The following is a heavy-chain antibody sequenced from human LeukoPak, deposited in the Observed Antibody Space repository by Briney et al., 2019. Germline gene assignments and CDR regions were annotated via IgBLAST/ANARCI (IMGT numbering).Heavy chain of an antibody. CDR1: GFTFSNYN. V-gene: IGHV3-48*01. J-gene: IGHJ4*02. CDR2: ITLSSSSI. D-gene: IGHD6-13*01. Sequence: EGSLRLSCAASGFTFSNYNMNWVRQAPGKGLEWVSYITLSSSSIYYADSVKGRFTISRDNAKNSLYLQMNSLRAEDTAVYYCAREPTYTSAWYTSCDYWGQGTLVTVSS. CDR3: AREPTYTSAWYTSCDY.